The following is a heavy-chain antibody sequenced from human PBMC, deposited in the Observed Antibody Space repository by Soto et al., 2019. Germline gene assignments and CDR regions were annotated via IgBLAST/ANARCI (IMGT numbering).Heavy chain of an antibody. Sequence: PGGSLRLSCAASGFLFSDYAMHWVRQAPGKGLEWVSGINWNSDTIGYADSVKGRFTVSRDNAKGSLLLQMSSLRAEDTAVYFCAMSNSNDLYYHFESWGQGTPVTVSS. J-gene: IGHJ4*02. CDR3: AMSNSNDLYYHFES. V-gene: IGHV3-9*01. D-gene: IGHD3-22*01. CDR2: INWNSDTI. CDR1: GFLFSDYA.